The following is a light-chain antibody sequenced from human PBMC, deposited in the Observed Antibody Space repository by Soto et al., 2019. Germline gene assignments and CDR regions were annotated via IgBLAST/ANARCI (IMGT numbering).Light chain of an antibody. V-gene: IGKV3D-15*01. CDR1: QSVSSY. J-gene: IGKJ2*01. CDR3: QQYYTTPDT. CDR2: DAS. Sequence: EIVMTQSPATMSLSPGERATLSCRASQSVSSYLAWYQQKPGQAPRLLIYDASNRATGIPARFSGSGSGTDFTLTISGLQAEDVALYFCQQYYTTPDTFGQGTKVDIK.